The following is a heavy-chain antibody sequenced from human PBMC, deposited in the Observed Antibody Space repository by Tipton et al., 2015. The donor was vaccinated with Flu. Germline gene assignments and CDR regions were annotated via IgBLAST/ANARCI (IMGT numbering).Heavy chain of an antibody. CDR2: IYYSGST. Sequence: TLSLTCTVSGGSISNYYWSWIRQPPGKGLEWIGYIYYSGSTNYNPSLKSRVTISVDTSKSQFSLNLKSVTAADTAVYYCARDRGWPAALGYWSQGILVTVSS. CDR3: ARDRGWPAALGY. CDR1: GGSISNYY. D-gene: IGHD3-10*01. V-gene: IGHV4-59*01. J-gene: IGHJ4*02.